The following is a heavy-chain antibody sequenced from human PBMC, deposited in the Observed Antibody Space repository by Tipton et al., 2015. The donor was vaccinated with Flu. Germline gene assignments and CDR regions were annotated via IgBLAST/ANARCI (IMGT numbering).Heavy chain of an antibody. Sequence: SLRLSCAASGFTFSNYAMTWVRQAPGKGLEWVAGIGGSGTYTYYADSVKGRFTISRDNSKNTLYLQMNSLRVEDTAVYYCAKEYMAMVPDYWGQGTLVPVSS. CDR1: GFTFSNYA. V-gene: IGHV3-23*01. D-gene: IGHD3-10*01. CDR3: AKEYMAMVPDY. CDR2: IGGSGTYT. J-gene: IGHJ4*02.